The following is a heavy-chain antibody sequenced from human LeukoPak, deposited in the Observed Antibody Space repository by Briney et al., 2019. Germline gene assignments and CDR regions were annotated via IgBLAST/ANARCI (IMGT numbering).Heavy chain of an antibody. CDR2: INGDATAT. Sequence: PGGSLRLSCAASGFSFSAHWMHWVRQAPGKGLVWVAQINGDATATNYAGSVKGRFTISRDNAKNTVHLQMSTLTAEETAVYYCAKDKWWGASDHWGQGSLVTVSS. J-gene: IGHJ4*02. D-gene: IGHD2-8*01. CDR3: AKDKWWGASDH. V-gene: IGHV3-74*01. CDR1: GFSFSAHW.